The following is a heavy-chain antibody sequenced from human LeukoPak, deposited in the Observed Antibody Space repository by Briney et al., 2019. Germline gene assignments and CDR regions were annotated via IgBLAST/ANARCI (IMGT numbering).Heavy chain of an antibody. J-gene: IGHJ4*02. Sequence: GGSLRLSCAASGFTFNNYAMNWVRQAPGKGLEWVSLISGSGGSTYYADSVKGRFTISRDNTKNSLYLQMNSLRTEDTALYYCAKDSKSTGDFDYWGQGTLVTVSS. D-gene: IGHD3-10*01. V-gene: IGHV3-43*02. CDR3: AKDSKSTGDFDY. CDR1: GFTFNNYA. CDR2: ISGSGGST.